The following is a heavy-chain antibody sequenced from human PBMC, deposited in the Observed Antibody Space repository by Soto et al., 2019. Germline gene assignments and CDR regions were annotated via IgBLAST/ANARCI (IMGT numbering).Heavy chain of an antibody. CDR3: AKGPVVVVVAAYDY. V-gene: IGHV3-23*01. D-gene: IGHD2-15*01. CDR1: GFTFSSYA. J-gene: IGHJ4*02. Sequence: EVQLLESGGGLVQPGGSLRLSCAASGFTFSSYAMSWVRQAPGKGLEWVSAISGSGGSTYYADSVKGRFTISRDNSKNTLDLQMNSLRAEDTAVYYCAKGPVVVVVAAYDYWGQGTLVTVSS. CDR2: ISGSGGST.